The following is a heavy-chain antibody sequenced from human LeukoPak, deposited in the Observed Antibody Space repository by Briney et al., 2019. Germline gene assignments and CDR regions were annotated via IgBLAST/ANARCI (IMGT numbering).Heavy chain of an antibody. CDR2: IYYSGST. CDR1: GGSISSSSYY. Sequence: SETLSLTCTVSGGSISSSSYYWGWIRQPPGKGLEWIGSIYYSGSTYYNPSLKSRVTISVGTSKNQFSLKLSSVTAADTAVYYCAREVVAAAGTVDYWGQGTLVIVSS. D-gene: IGHD6-13*01. CDR3: AREVVAAAGTVDY. J-gene: IGHJ4*02. V-gene: IGHV4-39*07.